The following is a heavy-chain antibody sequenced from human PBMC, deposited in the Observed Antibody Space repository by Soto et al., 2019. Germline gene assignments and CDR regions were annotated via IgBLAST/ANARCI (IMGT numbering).Heavy chain of an antibody. CDR2: INNNGGST. J-gene: IGHJ3*02. CDR3: AHPRGYGVFDAVDI. V-gene: IGHV3-23*01. D-gene: IGHD4-17*01. Sequence: GGSLRLSCAASGFIFSTYAMNWVRQAPGKGLKWVSAINNNGGSTYYAESVRGRFTISRDNSINTLYLQMSSLRSDDTAVYYCAHPRGYGVFDAVDIWGQGTMVTVSS. CDR1: GFIFSTYA.